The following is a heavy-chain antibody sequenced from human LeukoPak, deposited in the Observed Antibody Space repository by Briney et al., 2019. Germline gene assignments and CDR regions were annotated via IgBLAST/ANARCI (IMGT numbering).Heavy chain of an antibody. CDR2: ISSGGSTT. Sequence: GGSLRLSCAASGFTFSRYDMYWVRQAPGKGLEWVSYISSGGSTTHYGDSVKGRFTISRDNAKNSLYLQMNSLKTEDTAVYYCTRLVGDTGVYYYVQWGQGTLVTVSS. CDR1: GFTFSRYD. J-gene: IGHJ4*02. D-gene: IGHD3-22*01. V-gene: IGHV3-48*03. CDR3: TRLVGDTGVYYYVQ.